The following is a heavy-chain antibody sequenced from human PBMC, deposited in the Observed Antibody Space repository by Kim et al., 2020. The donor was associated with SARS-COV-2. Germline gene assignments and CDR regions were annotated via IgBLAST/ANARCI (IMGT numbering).Heavy chain of an antibody. CDR3: ARYSSTWNRFDP. Sequence: NYTPSLKGRVTISVDTSKNQFSLKLSSVTAADTAVYYCARYSSTWNRFDPWGQGTLVTVSS. J-gene: IGHJ5*02. D-gene: IGHD6-13*01. V-gene: IGHV4-4*09.